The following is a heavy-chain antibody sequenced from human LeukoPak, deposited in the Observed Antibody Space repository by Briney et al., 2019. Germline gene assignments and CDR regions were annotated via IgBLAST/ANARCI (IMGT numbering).Heavy chain of an antibody. CDR2: IIPIFGTA. V-gene: IGHV1-69*13. D-gene: IGHD3-10*01. CDR3: ATDRGYEEFRFDY. Sequence: ASVTVSCKASGGTFSSYAISWVRQAPGQGLEWMGGIIPIFGTANYAQKFQGRVTITADESTSTAYMELSSLRSEDTAVYYCATDRGYEEFRFDYWGQGTLVTVSS. J-gene: IGHJ4*02. CDR1: GGTFSSYA.